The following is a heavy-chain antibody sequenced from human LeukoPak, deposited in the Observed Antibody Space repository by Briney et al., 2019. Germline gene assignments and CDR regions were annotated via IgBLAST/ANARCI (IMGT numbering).Heavy chain of an antibody. J-gene: IGHJ4*02. V-gene: IGHV1-2*02. Sequence: ASVKVSCKASGYTFTGYYMHWLRQAPGQGLEWMGWINPNSGGTNYAQKFQGRVTMTRDTSISTAYMELSRLRSDDTAVYYCARGRQLWLHYYFDYWGQGTLVTVSS. CDR1: GYTFTGYY. CDR3: ARGRQLWLHYYFDY. CDR2: INPNSGGT. D-gene: IGHD5-18*01.